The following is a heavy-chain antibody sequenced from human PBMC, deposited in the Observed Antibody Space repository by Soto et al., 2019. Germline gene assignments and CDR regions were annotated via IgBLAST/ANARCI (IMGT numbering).Heavy chain of an antibody. CDR3: ARMYSSGSGWFHP. V-gene: IGHV4-31*03. J-gene: IGHJ5*02. CDR1: GYSITAGGYY. CDR2: FYSSGSI. Sequence: SDTLSLTCFVSGYSITAGGYYWSWIRHHPGKGLEWIGSFYSSGSIIYNPSLRSRVSISGDTSSNQFSMSLTSVTAADTARYYCARMYSSGSGWFHPWGQGTLVTVSS. D-gene: IGHD6-19*01.